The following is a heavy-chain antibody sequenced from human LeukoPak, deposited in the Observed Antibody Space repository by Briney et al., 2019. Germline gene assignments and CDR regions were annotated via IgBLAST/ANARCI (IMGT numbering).Heavy chain of an antibody. CDR1: GYTFTSYD. D-gene: IGHD6-19*01. CDR2: MNPNSGNT. V-gene: IGHV1-8*01. Sequence: ASVKVSFKASGYTFTSYDINWVRQATGQGLEWMGWMNPNSGNTGYAQKFQGRVTMTRNTSISTAYMELSSLRSEDTAVYYCARSRTIAVAGSIGYWGQGTLVTVSS. J-gene: IGHJ4*02. CDR3: ARSRTIAVAGSIGY.